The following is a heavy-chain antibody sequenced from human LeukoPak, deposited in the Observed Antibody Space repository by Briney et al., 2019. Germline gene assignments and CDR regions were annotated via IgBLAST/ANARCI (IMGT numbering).Heavy chain of an antibody. CDR1: GYTFTGYY. J-gene: IGHJ4*02. Sequence: ASVKVSCKASGYTFTGYYMHWVRQAPGQGLEWMGWINPNSGGTNYAQKLQGRVTMTRDTSISTAYMELSRLRSDDTAVYYCARGWYSSRPFDYWGQGTLVTVSS. CDR2: INPNSGGT. CDR3: ARGWYSSRPFDY. V-gene: IGHV1-2*02. D-gene: IGHD6-13*01.